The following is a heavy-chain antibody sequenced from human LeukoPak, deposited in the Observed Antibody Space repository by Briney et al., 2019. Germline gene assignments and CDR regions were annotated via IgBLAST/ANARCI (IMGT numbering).Heavy chain of an antibody. CDR2: IYYSGSA. V-gene: IGHV4-39*01. CDR3: ARAERGNWNYAHYFDY. D-gene: IGHD1-7*01. J-gene: IGHJ4*02. Sequence: SSETLSLTCTVSGGSVSSSSYYWGWIRQPPGKGLEWIGSIYYSGSAYYNPSLKSRVTISVDTSKNQFSLKLSSVTAADTAVYYCARAERGNWNYAHYFDYWGQGTLVTVSS. CDR1: GGSVSSSSYY.